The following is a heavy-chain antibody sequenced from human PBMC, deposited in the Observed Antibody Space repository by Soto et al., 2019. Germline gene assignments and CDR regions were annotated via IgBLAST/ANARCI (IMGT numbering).Heavy chain of an antibody. V-gene: IGHV4-31*03. CDR3: ARGLKDSNYMSIYYYYYTNV. CDR1: GGSISSGGYY. Sequence: SETLSLTCTVSGGSISSGGYYWSWIRQHPGKGLEWIGYIYYSGSTYYNPSLNSRVAISIDTSKNQFSLQLTSVTAADTAMYYCARGLKDSNYMSIYYYYYTNVWGKGTTVTVSS. J-gene: IGHJ6*03. CDR2: IYYSGST. D-gene: IGHD4-4*01.